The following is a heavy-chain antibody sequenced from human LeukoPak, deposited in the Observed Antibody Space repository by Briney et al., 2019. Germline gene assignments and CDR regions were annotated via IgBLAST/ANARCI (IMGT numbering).Heavy chain of an antibody. D-gene: IGHD3-10*01. Sequence: GGSLRLSCAASGFTFSRYEMNWVRQAPGKGLEWVSYISSSGTTIYYADSVKGRFTISRDNAKDSLYLQMHSLRAEDTVVYYCARHLSYGSGSYYNFAYWGQGPLVTVSS. J-gene: IGHJ4*02. V-gene: IGHV3-48*03. CDR1: GFTFSRYE. CDR2: ISSSGTTI. CDR3: ARHLSYGSGSYYNFAY.